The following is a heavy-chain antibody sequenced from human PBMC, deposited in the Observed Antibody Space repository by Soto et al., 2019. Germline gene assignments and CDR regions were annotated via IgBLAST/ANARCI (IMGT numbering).Heavy chain of an antibody. CDR2: TNTSGST. Sequence: SETLSLTCAVYGGSFSGYYWSWIRQPPGKGLEWIGETNTSGSTNYNPSLKSRVTISVDTSKNQFSLKLSSVTAAETAVYYCARLPYHFLKYYYYYGMDVWGQGTTVTVSS. J-gene: IGHJ6*01. V-gene: IGHV4-34*01. CDR3: ARLPYHFLKYYYYYGMDV. D-gene: IGHD2-2*01. CDR1: GGSFSGYY.